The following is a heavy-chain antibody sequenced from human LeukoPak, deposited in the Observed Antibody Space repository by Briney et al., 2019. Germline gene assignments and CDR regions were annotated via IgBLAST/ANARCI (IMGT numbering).Heavy chain of an antibody. CDR3: AKDTIAKDTIMRFDY. J-gene: IGHJ4*02. D-gene: IGHD5-12*01. CDR1: GFTFDNAW. V-gene: IGHV3-15*01. Sequence: PGGSLRLSCAASGFTFDNAWMNWVRQAPGKGLEWVGRIKSETDGGTIAYAAPVKGRFTISRDNSKNTLYLQMNSLRAEDTAVYYCAKDTIAKDTIMRFDYWGQGTLVTVSS. CDR2: IKSETDGGTI.